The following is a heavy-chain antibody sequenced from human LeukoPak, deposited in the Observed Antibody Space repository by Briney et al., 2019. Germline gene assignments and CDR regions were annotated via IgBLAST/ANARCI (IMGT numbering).Heavy chain of an antibody. Sequence: PSGTLSLTCAVSGGGSISTSNWWSWVRQPPGKGLEWIGEVYQTGLTNYNPSLKSRVTISLDKSKNQFSLRLTSMTAADTAVYYCAREGFSPVGFDYWGQGTLVTVSS. CDR1: GGGSISTSNW. V-gene: IGHV4-4*02. CDR2: VYQTGLT. J-gene: IGHJ4*02. CDR3: AREGFSPVGFDY. D-gene: IGHD3-16*01.